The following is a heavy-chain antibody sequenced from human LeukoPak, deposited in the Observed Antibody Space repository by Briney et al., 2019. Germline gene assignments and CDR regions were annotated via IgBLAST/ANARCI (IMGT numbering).Heavy chain of an antibody. CDR2: INTNTGNP. Sequence: ASVKVSCKASGYTFTSYAMNWVRQAPGQGLEWMGWINTNTGNPTYAQGFTGRFVFSLDTSVSTAYLQISSLKAEDTAVYYCARPAMARPYNWFDPWGQGTLVTVSS. V-gene: IGHV7-4-1*02. CDR1: GYTFTSYA. CDR3: ARPAMARPYNWFDP. J-gene: IGHJ5*02. D-gene: IGHD5-18*01.